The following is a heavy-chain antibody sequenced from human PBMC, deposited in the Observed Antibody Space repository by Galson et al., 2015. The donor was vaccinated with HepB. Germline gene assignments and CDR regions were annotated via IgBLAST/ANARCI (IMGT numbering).Heavy chain of an antibody. CDR2: VDPSDSYT. Sequence: QSGAEVKKPGESLRISCKVSGYTFTSYWTNWVRQMPGKGLEWMGSVDPSDSYTKNSPSFQGHVTLSADKSISTAYLQWSSLKASDTAMYYCARRAYYGSGSYHFDYWGQGALVTVSS. CDR3: ARRAYYGSGSYHFDY. D-gene: IGHD3-10*01. J-gene: IGHJ4*02. CDR1: GYTFTSYW. V-gene: IGHV5-10-1*01.